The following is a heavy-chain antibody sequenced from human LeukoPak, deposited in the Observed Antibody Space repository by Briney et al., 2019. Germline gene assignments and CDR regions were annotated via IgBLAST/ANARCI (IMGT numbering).Heavy chain of an antibody. V-gene: IGHV3-64*01. Sequence: GGSLRLSCAASGFTFSSYAMHWVRQAPGKGLEYASAISSNRGSTYYANSVKGRFTISRDNSKNTLYLQMGSLRAEDMAVYYCARGLDYYYYYYGMDVWGQGTTVTVSS. CDR2: ISSNRGST. J-gene: IGHJ6*02. D-gene: IGHD1-1*01. CDR3: ARGLDYYYYYYGMDV. CDR1: GFTFSSYA.